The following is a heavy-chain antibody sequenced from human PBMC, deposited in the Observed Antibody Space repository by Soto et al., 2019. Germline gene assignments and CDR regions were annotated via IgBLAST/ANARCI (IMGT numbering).Heavy chain of an antibody. CDR1: GYTFTNYG. CDR3: ARDIYGGNCCDAFDI. CDR2: ISPYNGKT. Sequence: QAQLAQSGAEVKKPGASVNISCKASGYTFTNYGFICVRQAPGHGLEWVGWISPYNGKTEYAQKFQGRVTMTRDKPTSTAYMELRSLRSDDTAVYYCARDIYGGNCCDAFDIWGQGTMVTVSS. D-gene: IGHD2-15*01. V-gene: IGHV1-18*01. J-gene: IGHJ3*02.